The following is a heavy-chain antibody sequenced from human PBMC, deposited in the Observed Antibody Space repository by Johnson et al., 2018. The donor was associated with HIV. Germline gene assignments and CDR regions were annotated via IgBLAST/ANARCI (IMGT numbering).Heavy chain of an antibody. Sequence: QVQLVESGGGVVQPGRSLRLSCAASGFIFSSFAMHWVRQAPGKGLEWVGVISYDGSNKYYADSVKGRFTISRDNSKNTLYLQMNSLRAEDTAVYYCARDQSWDDYVWGSPRADAFDIWGQGTMVTVSS. J-gene: IGHJ3*02. V-gene: IGHV3-30*04. CDR2: ISYDGSNK. CDR1: GFIFSSFA. D-gene: IGHD3-16*01. CDR3: ARDQSWDDYVWGSPRADAFDI.